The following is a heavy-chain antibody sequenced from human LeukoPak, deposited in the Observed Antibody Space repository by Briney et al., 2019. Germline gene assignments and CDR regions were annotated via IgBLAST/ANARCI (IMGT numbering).Heavy chain of an antibody. CDR1: GLAFSRSW. CDR2: IKEDGGQK. J-gene: IGHJ4*02. CDR3: ATGGPMGSS. D-gene: IGHD3-10*01. V-gene: IGHV3-7*01. Sequence: GGSLRLSCAASGLAFSRSWMHWVRQTPGKGLEWVAGIKEDGGQKDYVASVRGRFTTSRDNARNSLYLQMNNLRADDTAVYYCATGGPMGSSWGQGTLVIVSA.